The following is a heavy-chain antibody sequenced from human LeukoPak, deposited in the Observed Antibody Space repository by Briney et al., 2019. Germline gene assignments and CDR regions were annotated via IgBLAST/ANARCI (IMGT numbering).Heavy chain of an antibody. V-gene: IGHV3-74*01. D-gene: IGHD1-26*01. J-gene: IGHJ5*01. CDR2: INSDGSST. CDR1: GFTFSSYW. CDR3: AKDRGSYSTTADS. Sequence: GGSLRLSCAASGFTFSSYWMHWVRQAPGKGLVWVSRINSDGSSTSYADSVKGRFTISRDNSKNTLCLQMNSLRAEDTAVYYCAKDRGSYSTTADSWGQGTLVTVSS.